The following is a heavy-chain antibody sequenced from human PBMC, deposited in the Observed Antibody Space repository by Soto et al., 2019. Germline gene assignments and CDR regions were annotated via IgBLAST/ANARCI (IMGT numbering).Heavy chain of an antibody. J-gene: IGHJ4*02. V-gene: IGHV1-69*02. CDR1: GGTFSSYT. D-gene: IGHD7-27*01. CDR3: ATKTGESDY. Sequence: QVQLVQSGAEVKKPGSSVKVSCKASGGTFSSYTISWVRQAPGQRLEWMGRIIPIRGIANYAQKFQGRVTITADKPTSPSYTEISSPLTEDTAVYDGATKTGESDYWAQGTLVTVSA. CDR2: IIPIRGIA.